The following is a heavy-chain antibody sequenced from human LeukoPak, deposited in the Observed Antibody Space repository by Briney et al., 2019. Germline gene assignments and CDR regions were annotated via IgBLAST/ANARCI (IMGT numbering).Heavy chain of an antibody. D-gene: IGHD1-26*01. CDR1: GFTFSNYL. J-gene: IGHJ4*02. CDR2: IKLDGSEK. Sequence: GGSLRLSCGASGFTFSNYLMSWVRQAPGKGLEWVASIKLDGSEKTYVDSAKGRFTISRDNAKSSLYLQMSSLRAEDTAVYFCARGRATWDYWGQGALVTVSS. CDR3: ARGRATWDY. V-gene: IGHV3-7*01.